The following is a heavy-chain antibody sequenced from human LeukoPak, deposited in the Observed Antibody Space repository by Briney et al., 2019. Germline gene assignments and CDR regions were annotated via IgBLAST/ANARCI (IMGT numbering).Heavy chain of an antibody. V-gene: IGHV4-39*07. CDR3: ARVRGYGGNSGGYYYYYMDV. J-gene: IGHJ6*03. CDR2: IYYSGRP. CDR1: GGSISSSSYY. Sequence: SETLSLTCTVSGGSISSSSYYWGWIRQPPGKGLEWLGRIYYSGRPYYNPSLKSRVTISIDTSKNQFSLKLRSVTAADTAVYYCARVRGYGGNSGGYYYYYMDVWGKGTTVTVSS. D-gene: IGHD4-23*01.